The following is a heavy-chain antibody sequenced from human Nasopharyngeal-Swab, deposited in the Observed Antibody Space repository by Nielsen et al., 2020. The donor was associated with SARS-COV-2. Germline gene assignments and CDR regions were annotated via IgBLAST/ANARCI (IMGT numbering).Heavy chain of an antibody. CDR2: ISESGSA. V-gene: IGHV4-34*01. CDR1: GGSFSGHP. Sequence: SETLSLTCAVHGGSFSGHPWNWIRHSPETGLEWIGEISESGSASFQPSLKGRVTISLDTSKIQFSLKMTSLTAADTAVYYCARGAESTTPHYVHYGLDVWGQGTTVTVSS. J-gene: IGHJ6*02. D-gene: IGHD4-17*01. CDR3: ARGAESTTPHYVHYGLDV.